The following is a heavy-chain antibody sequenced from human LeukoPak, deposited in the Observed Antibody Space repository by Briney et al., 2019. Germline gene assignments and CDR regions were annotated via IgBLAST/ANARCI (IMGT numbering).Heavy chain of an antibody. V-gene: IGHV3-48*03. CDR1: GFTFSSYE. J-gene: IGHJ4*02. D-gene: IGHD1-14*01. CDR3: ARGTEPSDY. CDR2: ISSSGSTM. Sequence: GGSLRLSCAASGFTFSSYEMNWVRQAPGKGLEWVSYISSSGSTMYYADSVKGRFTISRDNAKNSLYLQMNSLRAEDTAVYYCARGTEPSDYWGQGTLVTVSS.